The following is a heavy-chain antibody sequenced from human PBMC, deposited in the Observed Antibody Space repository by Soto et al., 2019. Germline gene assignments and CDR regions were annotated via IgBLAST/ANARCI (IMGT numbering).Heavy chain of an antibody. V-gene: IGHV3-30*18. D-gene: IGHD2-15*01. CDR2: ISYDGRTK. Sequence: QVQLVESGGGVVQPGRSLRLSCAAPGFTFTTYGMHWVRQAPGKGLEWVAVISYDGRTKYYADSVKGRFTVSRDNSNNTVYLQLNSLRADDTAVYYCAKDTFAYCSGGSCLYYYGMDVWGQGTTVTGSS. CDR3: AKDTFAYCSGGSCLYYYGMDV. CDR1: GFTFTTYG. J-gene: IGHJ6*02.